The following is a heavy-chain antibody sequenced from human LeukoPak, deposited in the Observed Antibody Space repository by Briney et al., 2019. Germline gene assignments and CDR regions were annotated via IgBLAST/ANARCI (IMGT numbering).Heavy chain of an antibody. D-gene: IGHD3/OR15-3a*01. Sequence: PVKASCKPSGAPFSSYAISWVRQAPGQGLEWRGGIIPIFGTANYAQKFQGRVTITADESTSTAYMELSSLRSEDTAVYYCARSSLWTGYPQASPNYYYYYGMDVWGKGTTVTVSS. CDR1: GAPFSSYA. CDR2: IIPIFGTA. J-gene: IGHJ6*04. CDR3: ARSSLWTGYPQASPNYYYYYGMDV. V-gene: IGHV1-69*01.